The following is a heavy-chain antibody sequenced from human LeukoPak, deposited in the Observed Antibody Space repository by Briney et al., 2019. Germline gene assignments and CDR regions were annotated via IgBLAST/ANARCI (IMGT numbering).Heavy chain of an antibody. Sequence: GESLKISCKGSGYSFTSFWIGWVRQMPGKGLEWMGIIYPGDSDTRYSPSFQGQVTISADKSISTAYLQWSSLKASDTAMYYCASRPTGVGFYFDYWGQGTLVTVSS. CDR2: IYPGDSDT. CDR1: GYSFTSFW. D-gene: IGHD7-27*01. CDR3: ASRPTGVGFYFDY. V-gene: IGHV5-51*01. J-gene: IGHJ4*02.